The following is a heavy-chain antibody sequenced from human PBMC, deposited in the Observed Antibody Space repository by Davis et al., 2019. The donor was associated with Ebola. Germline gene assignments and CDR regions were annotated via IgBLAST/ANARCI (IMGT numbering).Heavy chain of an antibody. V-gene: IGHV4-34*01. Sequence: SETLSLTCAVYGGSLRGHYWSWFRQPPGKGLEWIGEINHSGTTNYDPSLQSQVTFSVDTSKNQFSLNLRSMTAADTAVYYCARRLSSPYFDYWGQGILVTVSS. J-gene: IGHJ4*02. CDR2: INHSGTT. CDR1: GGSLRGHY. CDR3: ARRLSSPYFDY. D-gene: IGHD6-13*01.